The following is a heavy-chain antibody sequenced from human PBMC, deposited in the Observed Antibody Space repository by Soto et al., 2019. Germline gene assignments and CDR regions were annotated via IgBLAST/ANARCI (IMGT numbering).Heavy chain of an antibody. CDR3: VGGHYYFDY. J-gene: IGHJ4*02. D-gene: IGHD3-10*01. CDR2: ISYDGSNT. Sequence: QVLLVESGGGVVQPGRSLRLSCAASGFPFTTYGMHWVREGPGKGLEWVAVISYDGSNTYYADYVKGRFTISRDNSKNTLYLQMNSLRTDDTALYYCVGGHYYFDYRGQGALDTASS. CDR1: GFPFTTYG. V-gene: IGHV3-30*03.